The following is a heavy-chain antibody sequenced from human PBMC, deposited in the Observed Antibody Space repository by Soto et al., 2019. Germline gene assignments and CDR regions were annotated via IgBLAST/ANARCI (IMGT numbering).Heavy chain of an antibody. D-gene: IGHD1-26*01. CDR3: ARGWETVGTTTPFAY. J-gene: IGHJ4*02. CDR2: IIPMFGTA. V-gene: IGHV1-69*01. CDR1: GGTFSTYA. Sequence: QVQLVQSGAEVKKPGSSVKVSCKASGGTFSTYAITGVRQAPGQGLDWMGGIIPMFGTANYAQKFRGRVTVTADESTSTAHMELSSLRSEDTAVYYCARGWETVGTTTPFAYWGQGTLVTVSS.